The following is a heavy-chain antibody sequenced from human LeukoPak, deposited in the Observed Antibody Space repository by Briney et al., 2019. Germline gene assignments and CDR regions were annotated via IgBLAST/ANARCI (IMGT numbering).Heavy chain of an antibody. Sequence: SQTLSLTCAVSGGSISSGGYSWSWIRQPPGKGLEWIGYIYHSGSTYYNPSLKSRVTISVDRSKNQFSLKLSSVTAADTAVYYCARGSISVWYDSSSYYFDYWGQGTLVTVSS. V-gene: IGHV4-30-2*01. CDR3: ARGSISVWYDSSSYYFDY. D-gene: IGHD3-22*01. J-gene: IGHJ4*02. CDR2: IYHSGST. CDR1: GGSISSGGYS.